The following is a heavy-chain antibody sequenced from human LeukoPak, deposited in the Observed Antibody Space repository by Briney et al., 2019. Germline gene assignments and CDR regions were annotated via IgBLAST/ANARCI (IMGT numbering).Heavy chain of an antibody. CDR2: INPKSGGT. Sequence: ASVKVSCKASGYTFTGYYMHWVRRAPGQGLEGMGLINPKSGGTNYAQKFQGRVTMTRDTSISTAYMELSRLRSDDTAVYYCARVITRSIAAPHHHYYYYMDVWGKGTTVTVSS. V-gene: IGHV1-2*02. D-gene: IGHD6-6*01. CDR3: ARVITRSIAAPHHHYYYYMDV. CDR1: GYTFTGYY. J-gene: IGHJ6*03.